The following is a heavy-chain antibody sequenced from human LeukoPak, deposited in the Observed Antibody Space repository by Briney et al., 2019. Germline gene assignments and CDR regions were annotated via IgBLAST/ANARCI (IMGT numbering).Heavy chain of an antibody. CDR1: GGSISSYY. CDR2: IYYSGST. J-gene: IGHJ4*02. CDR3: ARHFRSGAVGSGLFDY. V-gene: IGHV4-59*05. D-gene: IGHD1-26*01. Sequence: SETLSLTCTVSGGSISSYYWSWIRQPPGKGLEWIGSIYYSGSTYYNPSLKSRVTISVDTSKNQFSLKLSSVTAADTAVYYCARHFRSGAVGSGLFDYWGQGTLVTVSS.